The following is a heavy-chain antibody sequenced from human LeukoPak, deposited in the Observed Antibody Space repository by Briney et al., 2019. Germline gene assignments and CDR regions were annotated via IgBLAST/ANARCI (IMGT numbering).Heavy chain of an antibody. CDR3: AREFPDYYAFDI. CDR1: GFTFSDYY. D-gene: IGHD2/OR15-2a*01. V-gene: IGHV3-11*01. CDR2: ISSSGSTI. Sequence: MPGGSLRLSCAASGFTFSDYYMSWIRQAPGKGLEWVSYISSSGSTIYYADSVKGRFTISRDNAKNSLYLQMNSLRAEDTAVYYCAREFPDYYAFDIWGQGTMVTVSS. J-gene: IGHJ3*02.